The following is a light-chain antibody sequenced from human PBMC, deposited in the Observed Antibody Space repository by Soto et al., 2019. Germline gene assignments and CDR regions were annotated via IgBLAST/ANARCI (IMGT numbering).Light chain of an antibody. CDR2: AAS. V-gene: IGKV1-27*01. CDR1: QGISNY. Sequence: DIQMTQSPSSLSASVGDRVTITCRASQGISNYLAWYQQKPGKVPKLLIYAASTLQSWVPSRFSGSGSGTDFTLTISSLQPEDVATYYCQKYNSAPQWTFGQGTKVEIK. CDR3: QKYNSAPQWT. J-gene: IGKJ1*01.